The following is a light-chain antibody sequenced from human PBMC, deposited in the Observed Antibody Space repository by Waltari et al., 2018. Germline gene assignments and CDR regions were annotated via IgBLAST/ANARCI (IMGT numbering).Light chain of an antibody. J-gene: IGKJ4*01. CDR3: QHRSTWQIA. Sequence: EIVLTPSPVTLSLSPGERATLYCRASEVIDSYLVWYQQRRGQPPRLLIYDTSNRASGIPDRLSGSGLGTVLTLTISSVEPEDSAVYYCQHRSTWQIAFGGGTDLEI. V-gene: IGKV3D-11*01. CDR1: EVIDSY. CDR2: DTS.